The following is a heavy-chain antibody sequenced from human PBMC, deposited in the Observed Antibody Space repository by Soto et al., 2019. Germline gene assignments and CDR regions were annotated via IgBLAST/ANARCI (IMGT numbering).Heavy chain of an antibody. Sequence: PGGSLRFSCAASGFTFNSYWIHWVRQAPGKGLVWVSLIRGDGSNKYYADSVKGRFTISRDNSKNTLYLQMNSLRAEDTAVYYCARRIVAVAGNYYYYYYMDVWGKGTTVTVSS. CDR3: ARRIVAVAGNYYYYYYMDV. CDR1: GFTFNSYW. D-gene: IGHD6-19*01. CDR2: IRGDGSNK. V-gene: IGHV3-33*08. J-gene: IGHJ6*03.